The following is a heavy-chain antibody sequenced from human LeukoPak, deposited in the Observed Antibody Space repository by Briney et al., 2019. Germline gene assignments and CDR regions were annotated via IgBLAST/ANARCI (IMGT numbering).Heavy chain of an antibody. J-gene: IGHJ4*02. CDR2: INPNSGGT. CDR3: ARDLDTSSSWYSSFGY. D-gene: IGHD6-13*01. V-gene: IGHV1-2*02. CDR1: GYTFTGYY. Sequence: ASVKVSCKASGYTFTGYYMHWVRQAPGQGLEWMGWINPNSGGTNYAQKFQGRVTMTRDTSISTAYMELSRLRSDDTAVYYCARDLDTSSSWYSSFGYWGQGTLVTVSS.